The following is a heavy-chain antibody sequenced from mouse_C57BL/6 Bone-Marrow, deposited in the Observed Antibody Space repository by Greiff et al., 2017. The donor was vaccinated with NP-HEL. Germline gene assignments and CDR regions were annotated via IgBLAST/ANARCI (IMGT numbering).Heavy chain of an antibody. CDR1: GFTFSDYG. J-gene: IGHJ4*01. CDR3: ASYYDYDQSYYYYAMDY. Sequence: EVQLVESGGGLVKPGGSLKLSCAASGFTFSDYGMHWVRQAPEKGLEWVAYISSGSSTIYYADTVKGRFTISRDNAKNTLFLQMTSLRSEDTAMYYCASYYDYDQSYYYYAMDYWGQGTSVTVSS. CDR2: ISSGSSTI. V-gene: IGHV5-17*01. D-gene: IGHD2-4*01.